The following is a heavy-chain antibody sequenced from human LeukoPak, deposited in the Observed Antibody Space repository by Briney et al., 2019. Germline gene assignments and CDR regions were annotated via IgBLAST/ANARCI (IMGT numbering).Heavy chain of an antibody. J-gene: IGHJ6*02. Sequence: SETLSLTCTVSGGSISSYYWSWIRQPPGKGLECIGYIYYSGSSNYNPSLKSRVTISVDTSKNQFSLKLSSVTAADTAVYYCARDQKWGLDYYYGMDVWGQGTTVTVSS. D-gene: IGHD2-21*01. V-gene: IGHV4-59*01. CDR1: GGSISSYY. CDR2: IYYSGSS. CDR3: ARDQKWGLDYYYGMDV.